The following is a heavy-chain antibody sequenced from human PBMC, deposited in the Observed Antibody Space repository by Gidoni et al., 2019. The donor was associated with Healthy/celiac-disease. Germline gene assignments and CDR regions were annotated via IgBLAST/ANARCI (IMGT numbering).Heavy chain of an antibody. CDR1: GFTFSSYA. CDR3: AKTPNDSSGYRDY. Sequence: EVQLLESGGGLVQPGWSLRLSCAASGFTFSSYAMSWVRQAPGKGLEWVSAISGSGGSTYYADSVKGRFTISRDNSKNTLYLQMNSLRAEDTAVYYCAKTPNDSSGYRDYWGQGTLVTVSS. V-gene: IGHV3-23*01. D-gene: IGHD3-22*01. J-gene: IGHJ4*02. CDR2: ISGSGGST.